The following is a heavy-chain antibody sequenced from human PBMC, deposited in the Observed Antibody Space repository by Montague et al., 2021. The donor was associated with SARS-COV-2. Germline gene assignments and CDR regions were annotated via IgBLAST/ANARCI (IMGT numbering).Heavy chain of an antibody. J-gene: IGHJ5*02. CDR3: ARDLSRAFCEGDSCYSENWFAP. Sequence: SETLSLTCTVSGGSISSYYWTWIRQPPGKGLEWLAYIYHTGSTKYNPSLNSRVTMSIDTSKNQFSLKLTSVTAADTAIYYCARDLSRAFCEGDSCYSENWFAPWGQGILVSVSS. CDR2: IYHTGST. D-gene: IGHD2-15*01. CDR1: GGSISSYY. V-gene: IGHV4-59*01.